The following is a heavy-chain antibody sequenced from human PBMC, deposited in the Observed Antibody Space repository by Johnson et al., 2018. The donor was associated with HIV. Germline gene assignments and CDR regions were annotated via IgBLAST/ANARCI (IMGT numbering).Heavy chain of an antibody. D-gene: IGHD1-14*01. Sequence: VQLVESGGGLVQPGGSLRLSCAASGFTFSSYAMSWVRQAPGKGLEWVSVIYSGGSTYYADSVKGRFTISRDNSKNTLYLQMNSLRHEDTAVYYCARDQGELRRTHAFDIWGQGTMVTVSS. CDR3: ARDQGELRRTHAFDI. J-gene: IGHJ3*02. V-gene: IGHV3-66*02. CDR1: GFTFSSYA. CDR2: IYSGGST.